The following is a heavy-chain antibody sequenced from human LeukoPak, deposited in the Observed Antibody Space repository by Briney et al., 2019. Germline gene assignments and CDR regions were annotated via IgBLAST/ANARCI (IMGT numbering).Heavy chain of an antibody. J-gene: IGHJ4*02. V-gene: IGHV3-21*01. D-gene: IGHD3-3*01. CDR2: ISGNSNYI. CDR1: GFTFETYT. CDR3: ARDRGQRIVIFGVVTPRAFDY. Sequence: PGGSLRLSCAASGFTFETYTMNWVRQAPGKGLEWVSSISGNSNYIFYADSVKGRFTISRDNTRNSLYLQIKSLRAEDTAVYYWARDRGQRIVIFGVVTPRAFDYWGQGTLVTVPS.